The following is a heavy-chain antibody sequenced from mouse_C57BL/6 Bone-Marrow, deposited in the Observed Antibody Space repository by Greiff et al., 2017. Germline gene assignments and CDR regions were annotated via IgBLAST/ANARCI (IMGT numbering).Heavy chain of an antibody. D-gene: IGHD3-2*02. CDR2: IHPTSGST. Sequence: QVQLQQPGAELVKPGASVKLSCKASGYTFTSYWMHWVKQRPGQGLEWIGMIHPTSGSTNYNEKFKSKATLTVDKSSSTAYMQLSSLTSEDSAVYYCAKGGQLRLDYFDYWGQGATLTVSS. CDR1: GYTFTSYW. J-gene: IGHJ2*01. CDR3: AKGGQLRLDYFDY. V-gene: IGHV1-64*01.